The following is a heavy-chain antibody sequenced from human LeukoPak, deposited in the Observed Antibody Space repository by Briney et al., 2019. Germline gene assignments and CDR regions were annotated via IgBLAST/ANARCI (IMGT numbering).Heavy chain of an antibody. CDR1: GGSISGYY. CDR3: ARGGAARPAIAVAGPAKKNQFDY. J-gene: IGHJ4*02. CDR2: INHSGST. V-gene: IGHV4-34*01. D-gene: IGHD6-19*01. Sequence: PSETLSLTCTVSGGSISGYYWSWIRQPPGKGLEWIREINHSGSTNYNPSLKSRVTISVDTSKNQFSLKLSSVTAADTAVYYCARGGAARPAIAVAGPAKKNQFDYWGQGTLVTVSS.